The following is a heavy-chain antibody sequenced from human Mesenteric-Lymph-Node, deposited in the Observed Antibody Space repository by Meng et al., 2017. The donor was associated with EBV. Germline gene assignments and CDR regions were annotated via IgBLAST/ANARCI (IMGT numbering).Heavy chain of an antibody. CDR1: GGSFSGYY. D-gene: IGHD3-16*01. Sequence: QVQLKQWGAGLLQPSETLSLTCAVYGGSFSGYYWSWIRQPPGKGLEWIGEINHSGSTNYNPSLKSRVTISVDTSKNQFSLKLSSVTAADTAVYYCARVSLIWGGATLWGQGTLVTVSS. V-gene: IGHV4-34*01. J-gene: IGHJ4*02. CDR3: ARVSLIWGGATL. CDR2: INHSGST.